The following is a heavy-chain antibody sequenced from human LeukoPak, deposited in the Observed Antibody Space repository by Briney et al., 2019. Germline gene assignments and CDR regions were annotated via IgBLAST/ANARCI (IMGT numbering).Heavy chain of an antibody. D-gene: IGHD7-27*01. CDR1: GFTFSTYT. V-gene: IGHV3-23*01. J-gene: IGHJ4*02. Sequence: TGGSLRLSCAASGFTFSTYTMYWVRHPPGKRLEWVSIIGNNGGGIHYADSVKGRFTISRDNFKNALYLQMNSLRVEDTAVYYCAIDPNWGTHSWGQGTLVTVSS. CDR2: IGNNGGGI. CDR3: AIDPNWGTHS.